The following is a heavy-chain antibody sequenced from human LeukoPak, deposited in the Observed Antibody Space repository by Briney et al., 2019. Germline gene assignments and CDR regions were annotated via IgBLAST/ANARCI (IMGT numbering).Heavy chain of an antibody. V-gene: IGHV4-4*07. CDR2: IHTSGST. CDR1: GGSISNYH. CDR3: ARRDISSGWSFDY. Sequence: KPSETLSLTCTVSGGSISNYHWTWIRQPAGKGLEWIGQIHTSGSTNYNPPLKSRVSMSIDTTEGQVSLTIRSVTAADTAFYYCARRDISSGWSFDYWGQGTLVTVSS. D-gene: IGHD6-19*01. J-gene: IGHJ4*02.